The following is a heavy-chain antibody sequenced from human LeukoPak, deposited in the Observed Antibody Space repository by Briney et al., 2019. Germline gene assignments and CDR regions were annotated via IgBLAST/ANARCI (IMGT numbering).Heavy chain of an antibody. CDR3: AKDMGNSGSYDYFDY. CDR1: GFTFSSHW. Sequence: GGSLRLSCAASGFTFSSHWMTWVRQAPGKGLEWVANIKEDGSKKNYVDSVKGRFTISRDNAKNSLYLQMNSLRAEDTALYYCAKDMGNSGSYDYFDYWGQGTLVTVSS. J-gene: IGHJ4*02. CDR2: IKEDGSKK. D-gene: IGHD1-26*01. V-gene: IGHV3-7*03.